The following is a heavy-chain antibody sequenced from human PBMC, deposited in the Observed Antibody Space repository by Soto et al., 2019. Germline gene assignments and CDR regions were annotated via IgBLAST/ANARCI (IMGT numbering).Heavy chain of an antibody. CDR3: ARQDIVVVVAAKYGMDV. D-gene: IGHD2-15*01. CDR2: IDPSDSYT. V-gene: IGHV5-10-1*01. CDR1: GYSFTSYW. Sequence: EVQLVQSGAEVKKPGESLRISCKGSGYSFTSYWISWVRQMPGKGLEWMGRIDPSDSYTTYSPSFQGHVTISADKSISTAYLQWSSLKASDTAMYYCARQDIVVVVAAKYGMDVWGQGTTVTVSS. J-gene: IGHJ6*02.